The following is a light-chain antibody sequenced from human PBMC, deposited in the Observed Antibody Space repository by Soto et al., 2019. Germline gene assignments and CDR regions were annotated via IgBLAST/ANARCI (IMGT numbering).Light chain of an antibody. CDR1: SSNIGRNT. CDR2: SSS. Sequence: QSLLTQPPSASGTPGQRVTISCSGSSSNIGRNTVNWYQQLPGTAPKLLIYSSSQRPSGVPDRFSGSKSGTSASLAISGLQSEDEADYFCAAWDDSLNGHVEFGGGTKVTVL. V-gene: IGLV1-44*01. CDR3: AAWDDSLNGHVE. J-gene: IGLJ2*01.